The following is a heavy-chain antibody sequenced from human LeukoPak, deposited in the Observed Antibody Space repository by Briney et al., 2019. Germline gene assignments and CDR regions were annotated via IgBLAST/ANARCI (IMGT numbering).Heavy chain of an antibody. Sequence: SETLSLTCTVSGGSISSYYWGWIRQAAGKGLEWIGRIYTSGSTNYNPSLKSRVTMSVDTSKHQFSLKLSSVTAADTAVYYCARDPLGYCSGGSCYSPKDRYFDLWGRGTLVTVSS. V-gene: IGHV4-4*07. CDR2: IYTSGST. CDR1: GGSISSYY. D-gene: IGHD2-15*01. J-gene: IGHJ2*01. CDR3: ARDPLGYCSGGSCYSPKDRYFDL.